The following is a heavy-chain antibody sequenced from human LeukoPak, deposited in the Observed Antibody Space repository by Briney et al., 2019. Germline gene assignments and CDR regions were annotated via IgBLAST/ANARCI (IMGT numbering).Heavy chain of an antibody. Sequence: PGGSLRLSCAASGLSFSSYAMSWVRQAPGKGLEWVSAVSGTSTNTYYSDSVKGRFTISRGNSQNTLYLQMNNLEGGDTAVYYCAKGAAVAGTLYFQHWGQGTLVTVSS. CDR1: GLSFSSYA. CDR2: VSGTSTNT. J-gene: IGHJ1*01. CDR3: AKGAAVAGTLYFQH. V-gene: IGHV3-23*01. D-gene: IGHD6-19*01.